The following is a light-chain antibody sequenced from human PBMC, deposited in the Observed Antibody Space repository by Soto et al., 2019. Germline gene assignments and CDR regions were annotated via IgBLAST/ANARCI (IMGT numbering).Light chain of an antibody. CDR3: QQRSNWLT. V-gene: IGKV3-11*01. CDR1: QSVSSY. Sequence: EIVLTQSPATLSLSPGERATLSCRASQSVSSYFSCYQQKPGQAPRLLIYDASNRATGLPARFSGSGSGTDLALTISSLEPEDCAVYHCQQRSNWLTFGGGNQVEIK. J-gene: IGKJ4*01. CDR2: DAS.